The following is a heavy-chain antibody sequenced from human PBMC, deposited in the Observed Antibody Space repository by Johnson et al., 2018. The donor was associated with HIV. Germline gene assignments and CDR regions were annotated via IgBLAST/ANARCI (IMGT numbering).Heavy chain of an antibody. V-gene: IGHV3-66*02. J-gene: IGHJ3*02. CDR1: GFTFSSYW. D-gene: IGHD1-26*01. CDR2: IYSGGKT. CDR3: ARLEELLRAFDI. Sequence: EVQLVESGGGLVQPGGSLRLSCAASGFTFSSYWMTWVRQAPGKGLEWVSVIYSGGKTYYADSVKGRFTISRDNSKNTLYLQMNSLRAEDTAVYYCARLEELLRAFDIWGQGTMVTVSS.